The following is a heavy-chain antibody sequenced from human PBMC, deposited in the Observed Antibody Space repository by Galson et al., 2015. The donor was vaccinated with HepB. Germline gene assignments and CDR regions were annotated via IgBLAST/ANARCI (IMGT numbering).Heavy chain of an antibody. CDR2: IRSKAYGGTT. J-gene: IGHJ4*02. D-gene: IGHD4-17*01. CDR1: GFTFGDYT. V-gene: IGHV3-49*03. Sequence: SLRLSCAASGFTFGDYTMSWFRQAPGKGLEWVGFIRSKAYGGTTEYAASVKGRFTISRDDSKSIAYLQMNSLKTEDTAVYYCTRVTTVNVYYFDYWGQGTLVTVSS. CDR3: TRVTTVNVYYFDY.